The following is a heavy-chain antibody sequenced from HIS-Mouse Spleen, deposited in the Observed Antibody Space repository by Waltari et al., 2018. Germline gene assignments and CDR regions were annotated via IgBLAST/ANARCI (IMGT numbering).Heavy chain of an antibody. CDR2: TYYSGST. J-gene: IGHJ2*01. V-gene: IGHV4-39*07. D-gene: IGHD6-13*01. CDR1: GGPISSRSYY. Sequence: QLQLQESGPGLVKPSETLSLTCTVSGGPISSRSYYSGWIRQPPGKGLAWIGSTYYSGSTYYNPSLKSRVTISVDPSKNQFSLKLSSVTAADTAVYYCAREIPYSSSWYDWYFDLWGRGTLVTVSS. CDR3: AREIPYSSSWYDWYFDL.